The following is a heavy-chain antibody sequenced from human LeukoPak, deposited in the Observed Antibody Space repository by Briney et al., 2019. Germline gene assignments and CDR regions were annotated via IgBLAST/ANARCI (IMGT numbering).Heavy chain of an antibody. CDR3: ARDLPHYYDSSGYPQPY. V-gene: IGHV3-21*01. CDR1: GFTFSSYN. CDR2: ISNSGSYI. J-gene: IGHJ4*02. D-gene: IGHD3-22*01. Sequence: GGSLRLSCEASGFTFSSYNMNWVRQAPGKGLEWVSSISNSGSYIYYADSVKGRFTISRINAKNSLYLQMNSLRAEDTAVYYCARDLPHYYDSSGYPQPYWGQGTLVTVSS.